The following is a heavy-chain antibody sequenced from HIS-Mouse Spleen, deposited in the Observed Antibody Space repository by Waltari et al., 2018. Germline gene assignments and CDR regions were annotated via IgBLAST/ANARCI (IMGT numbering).Heavy chain of an antibody. J-gene: IGHJ4*02. CDR3: AKDSARRFDY. CDR2: ISWNSGSI. CDR1: GFTFDAYA. Sequence: EVQLVESGGGLVQPGRSLRLSCAASGFTFDAYAMHWVRQAPGKGLEWVSGISWNSGSIGDADSVKGRFTIARDNAKNSLYLQMNSLRAEDTALYYCAKDSARRFDYWGQGTLVTVSS. V-gene: IGHV3-9*01.